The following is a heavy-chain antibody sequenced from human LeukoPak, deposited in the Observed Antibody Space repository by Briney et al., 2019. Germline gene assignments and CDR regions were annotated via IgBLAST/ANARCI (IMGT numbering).Heavy chain of an antibody. CDR3: ARSLGGAVTTEAFDY. CDR1: GFTFSSNY. Sequence: PGGSLRLSCAASGFTFSSNYMSWVRQAPGKGLEWVSVIYSGGSTYYSDSVKGGFTISRENSKNTLYLQMNSLRAEDTAVYYCARSLGGAVTTEAFDYWGQGTRVTVPS. V-gene: IGHV3-53*01. CDR2: IYSGGST. J-gene: IGHJ4*02. D-gene: IGHD4-17*01.